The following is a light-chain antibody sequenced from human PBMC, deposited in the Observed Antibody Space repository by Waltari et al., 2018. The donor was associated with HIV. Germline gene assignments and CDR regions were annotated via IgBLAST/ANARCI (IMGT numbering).Light chain of an antibody. CDR2: EVS. Sequence: QSALTQPASVSGSPGQSITISCPGTTSHVGAYKYVSWYQQHPGKAPKLMIYEVSNRPSGVSNRFSGSKSGNTASLTISGLQAEDEADYFCSSYTSSSTLVFGSGTKVTVL. CDR3: SSYTSSSTLV. CDR1: TSHVGAYKY. J-gene: IGLJ1*01. V-gene: IGLV2-14*01.